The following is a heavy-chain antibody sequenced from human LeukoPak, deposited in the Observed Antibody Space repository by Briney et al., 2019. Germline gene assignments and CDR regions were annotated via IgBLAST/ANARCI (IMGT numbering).Heavy chain of an antibody. J-gene: IGHJ5*02. CDR3: ARHYYGSGSYFSFDP. CDR2: IYYSGST. Sequence: SETLSLTCTVSGGSISSSSYYWGWIRQPPGKGLEWIVSIYYSGSTYYNPSLKSRVTISVDTSKNQFSLKLSSVTAADTAVYYCARHYYGSGSYFSFDPWGQGTLVTVSS. D-gene: IGHD3-10*01. V-gene: IGHV4-39*01. CDR1: GGSISSSSYY.